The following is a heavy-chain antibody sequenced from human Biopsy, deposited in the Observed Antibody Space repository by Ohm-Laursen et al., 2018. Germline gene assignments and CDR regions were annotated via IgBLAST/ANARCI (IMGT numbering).Heavy chain of an antibody. CDR3: ALAAAQTVTHFDY. V-gene: IGHV3-23*01. CDR1: GFTFSSYA. D-gene: IGHD4-17*01. J-gene: IGHJ4*02. Sequence: SLRLSCAAFGFTFSSYAMTWFRQAPGKGLEWVSTISGNSDIIYDTDSVKGRFTISRDNSKNTLYLQMNSLRADDTAVYYCALAAAQTVTHFDYWGQGILVTVSS. CDR2: ISGNSDII.